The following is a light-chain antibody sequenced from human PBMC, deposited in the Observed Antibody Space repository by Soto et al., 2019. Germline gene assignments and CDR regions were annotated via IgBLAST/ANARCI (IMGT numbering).Light chain of an antibody. Sequence: DIVLTQSPGTLSLSPGERATLSCRASQSVSSYYLAWYQQKPGQAPRLLIYGASTRATGVPDRFSGSGSGTDFTLTISRLEPEDFAVYHCQQYGSLSWTFGQGTKVEIK. CDR3: QQYGSLSWT. CDR2: GAS. CDR1: QSVSSYY. V-gene: IGKV3-20*01. J-gene: IGKJ1*01.